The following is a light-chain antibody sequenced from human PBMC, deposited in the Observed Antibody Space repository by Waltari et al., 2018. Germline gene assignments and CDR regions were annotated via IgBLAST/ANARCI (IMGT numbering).Light chain of an antibody. CDR1: SSDVGGYNY. V-gene: IGLV2-8*01. CDR3: SSYAGSNNSL. CDR2: EVS. J-gene: IGLJ2*01. Sequence: QSALTQPPSASGSPGQSVTISCPGTSSDVGGYNYVSWNQQHPGKAPKLMISEVSKRPSGVPDRFSGSKSGNTASLTVSGLQAEDEADYYCSSYAGSNNSLFGGGTKLTVL.